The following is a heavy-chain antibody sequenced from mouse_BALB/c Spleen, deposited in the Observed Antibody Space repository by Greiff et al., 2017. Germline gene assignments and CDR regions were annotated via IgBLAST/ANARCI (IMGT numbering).Heavy chain of an antibody. J-gene: IGHJ4*01. V-gene: IGHV5-6-5*01. D-gene: IGHD2-3*01. CDR3: ARGFLYDGFYYYAMDY. Sequence: EVQLVESGGGLVKPGGSLKLSCAASGFTFSSYAMSWVRQTPEKRLEWVASISSGGSTYYPDSVKGRFTISRDNARNILYLQMSSLRSEDTAMYYCARGFLYDGFYYYAMDYWGQGTSVTVSS. CDR1: GFTFSSYA. CDR2: ISSGGST.